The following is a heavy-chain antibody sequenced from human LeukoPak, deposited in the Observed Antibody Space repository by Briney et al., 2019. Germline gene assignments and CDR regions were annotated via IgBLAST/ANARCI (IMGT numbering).Heavy chain of an antibody. Sequence: PSETLSLTCTVSGGSVSRTSNYWGWIRQPPGKGLECIGSIYYTGSTFYNPSLKSRVTISVDTSKNQFSLRLSSVTAADTAVYYCARRYCYPFGMDVWGQGTTVTVSS. V-gene: IGHV4-39*01. J-gene: IGHJ6*02. CDR1: GGSVSRTSNY. CDR3: ARRYCYPFGMDV. D-gene: IGHD5-18*01. CDR2: IYYTGST.